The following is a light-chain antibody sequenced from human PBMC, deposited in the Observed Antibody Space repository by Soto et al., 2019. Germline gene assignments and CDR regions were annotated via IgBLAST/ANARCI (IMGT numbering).Light chain of an antibody. V-gene: IGKV2-30*02. CDR3: MQGTHWPIT. CDR2: KVS. CDR1: QXLVHSDGIAY. Sequence: VVMTQSPLSLPFTLGDPASSSCSXNQXLVHSDGIAYFSWFQQRPGRSPRRLIYKVSNRDSGVPARFSGSGSGTDFALKISRVEAEDVGVYYCMQGTHWPITFGQGTRLEIK. J-gene: IGKJ5*01.